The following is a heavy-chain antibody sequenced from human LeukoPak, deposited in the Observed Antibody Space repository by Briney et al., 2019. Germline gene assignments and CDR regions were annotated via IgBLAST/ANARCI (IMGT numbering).Heavy chain of an antibody. CDR2: ISAYNGNT. Sequence: ASVKVSCKASGYTFTSYGISWVRQAPGQGLEWMGWISAYNGNTNYAQKLQGRVTMTTDTSTSTAYMELRSLRSDDTAVYYCARDGYCSGGSCCNLRWFDPWGQGTLVTVSS. J-gene: IGHJ5*02. V-gene: IGHV1-18*01. D-gene: IGHD2-15*01. CDR3: ARDGYCSGGSCCNLRWFDP. CDR1: GYTFTSYG.